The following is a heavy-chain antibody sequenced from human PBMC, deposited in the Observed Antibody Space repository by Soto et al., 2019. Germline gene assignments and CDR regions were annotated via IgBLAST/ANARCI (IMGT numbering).Heavy chain of an antibody. D-gene: IGHD3-22*01. CDR3: AREKTMIVVGQYYFDY. V-gene: IGHV3-33*01. CDR1: GFTFSSYG. CDR2: IWYDGSNK. J-gene: IGHJ4*02. Sequence: GGSLRLSCAASGFTFSSYGMHWVRQAPGKGLEWVAVIWYDGSNKYYADSVKGRFTISRDNSKNTLYLQMNSLRAEDTAVYYCAREKTMIVVGQYYFDYWGQGTLVTVSS.